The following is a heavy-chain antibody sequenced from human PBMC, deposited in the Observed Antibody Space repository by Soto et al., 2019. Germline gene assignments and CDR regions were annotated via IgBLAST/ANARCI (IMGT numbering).Heavy chain of an antibody. CDR1: GFSFASYS. Sequence: GGTVRLSCAASGFSFASYSMTWVRQAPRKRLQWVSSISGSGVATYYADSVQGRLTISRDNSGKTLYLQLNSLRPYDTAMYYCAKSSSGAIAPFYNWDQATTVTV. CDR3: AKSSSGAIAPFYN. CDR2: ISGSGVAT. D-gene: IGHD3-16*02. J-gene: IGHJ6*02. V-gene: IGHV3-23*01.